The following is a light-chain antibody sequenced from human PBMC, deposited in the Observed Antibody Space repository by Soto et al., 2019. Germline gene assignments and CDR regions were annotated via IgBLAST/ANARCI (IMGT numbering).Light chain of an antibody. Sequence: EIVLTQTPGTLSLSPVEGPTLSCRSSQTIGTNYIAWYQQKPGQAPRLLIYGASSRATGIPDRFSGSGSGTEFTLTISSLQPDDFATYYCQQYNSYSRTFGQGTKVDIK. CDR1: QTIGTNY. CDR2: GAS. V-gene: IGKV3-20*01. CDR3: QQYNSYSRT. J-gene: IGKJ1*01.